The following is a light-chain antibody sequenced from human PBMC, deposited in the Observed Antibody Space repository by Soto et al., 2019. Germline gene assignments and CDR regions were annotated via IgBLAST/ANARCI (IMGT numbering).Light chain of an antibody. Sequence: IQMTQSPSSLSASVGDRVTITCRASQGISNELAWYQQKPGKAPQALIYDASSLKSGVPSRFSGNGSGTEFTLTISSLQPDDFATYYCQQYNTYSTFGQGTRLE. CDR3: QQYNTYST. CDR1: QGISNE. CDR2: DAS. V-gene: IGKV1-5*01. J-gene: IGKJ5*01.